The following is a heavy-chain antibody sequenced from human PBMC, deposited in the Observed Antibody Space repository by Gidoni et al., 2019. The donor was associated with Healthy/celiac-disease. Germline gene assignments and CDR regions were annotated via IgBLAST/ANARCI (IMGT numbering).Heavy chain of an antibody. V-gene: IGHV3-23*01. CDR2: ISGSGGST. Sequence: EVQLLESGGGLVQPGGSLRLSCAASGSTFSSYAMSWVRQAPGKGLEWVSAISGSGGSTYYADSVKGRFTISRDNSKNTLYLQMNSLRAEDTAVYYCAKPSYCSGGSCYGVAFDIWGQGTMVTVSS. D-gene: IGHD2-15*01. J-gene: IGHJ3*02. CDR1: GSTFSSYA. CDR3: AKPSYCSGGSCYGVAFDI.